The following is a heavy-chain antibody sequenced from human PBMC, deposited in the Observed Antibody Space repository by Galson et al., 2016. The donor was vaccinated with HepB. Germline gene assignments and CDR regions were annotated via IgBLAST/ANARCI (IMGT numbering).Heavy chain of an antibody. CDR3: ARHLPAGGWYEGYVDP. CDR1: GGSVSTYY. Sequence: SETLSLTCTVSGGSVSTYYWSWVRQPPGKGLEWIGYIYYNGDTNCDPSLKGRVPMSVDTSKNQFSLKLTSVTAADTAVYYCARHLPAGGWYEGYVDPWGRGTLVTLSS. D-gene: IGHD6-19*01. J-gene: IGHJ2*01. CDR2: IYYNGDT. V-gene: IGHV4-59*08.